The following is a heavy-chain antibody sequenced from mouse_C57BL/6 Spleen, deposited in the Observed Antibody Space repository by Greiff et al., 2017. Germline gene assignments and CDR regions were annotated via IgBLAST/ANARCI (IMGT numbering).Heavy chain of an antibody. CDR3: ARVGTDYDGTWFAY. Sequence: QVQLQQSGPGLVAPSQSLSITCTVSGFSLTSYGVDWVRQSPGKGLEWLGVIWGVGSTNYNSALKSRLSISKDNSKSQVFLKMNSLQTDDTAMYYCARVGTDYDGTWFAYWGQGTLVTVSA. CDR2: IWGVGST. J-gene: IGHJ3*01. V-gene: IGHV2-6*01. D-gene: IGHD2-4*01. CDR1: GFSLTSYG.